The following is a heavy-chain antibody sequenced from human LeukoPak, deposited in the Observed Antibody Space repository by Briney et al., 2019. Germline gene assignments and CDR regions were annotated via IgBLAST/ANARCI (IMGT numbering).Heavy chain of an antibody. CDR1: GFTVSSNY. D-gene: IGHD1-26*01. Sequence: GGSLRLSCAASGFTVSSNYMSWVRQAPGKGLEWVSEIYGDGSTYYAASVKGRFSISRDNSKNTVYLQMNSLRVEDTAVYYCAGVLREHGVFDIWGQGTMVTVSS. V-gene: IGHV3-53*01. J-gene: IGHJ3*02. CDR3: AGVLREHGVFDI. CDR2: IYGDGST.